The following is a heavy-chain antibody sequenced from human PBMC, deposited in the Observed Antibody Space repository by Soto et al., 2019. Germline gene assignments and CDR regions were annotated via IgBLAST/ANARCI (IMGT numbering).Heavy chain of an antibody. V-gene: IGHV3-23*01. CDR2: ISGSGGST. CDR3: AKDLESYSGYDFWRYYYYGMDV. CDR1: GFPFSSYA. Sequence: GGSLRLSCAASGFPFSSYAMSWVRQAPGKGLEWVSAISGSGGSTYYADSVKGRFTISRDNSKNTLYLQMNSLRAEDTAVYYCAKDLESYSGYDFWRYYYYGMDVWGQGTTVTVSS. D-gene: IGHD5-12*01. J-gene: IGHJ6*02.